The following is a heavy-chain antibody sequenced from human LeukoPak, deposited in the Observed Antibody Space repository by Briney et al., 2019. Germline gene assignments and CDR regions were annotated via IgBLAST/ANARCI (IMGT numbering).Heavy chain of an antibody. J-gene: IGHJ3*02. V-gene: IGHV1-24*01. CDR2: FDPEDGET. D-gene: IGHD3-22*01. CDR3: ASPNYYDSSGYGIPNDAFDI. CDR1: GYTLTELS. Sequence: ASVKVSCKVSGYTLTELSMHWVRQAPGKGLEWMGGFDPEDGETIYAQKFQGRVTMTEDTSTDTAYMELSSLRSEDTAVYYCASPNYYDSSGYGIPNDAFDIWGQGTMVTVSS.